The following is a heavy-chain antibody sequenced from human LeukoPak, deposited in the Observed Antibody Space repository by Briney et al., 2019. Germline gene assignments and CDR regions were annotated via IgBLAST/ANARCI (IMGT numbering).Heavy chain of an antibody. CDR2: ISYDGSNK. V-gene: IGHV3-30-3*01. D-gene: IGHD3-16*01. J-gene: IGHJ4*02. Sequence: PGGSLRLSCVASRFTFSSYAMHWVRQAPGKGLEWVAVISYDGSNKYYADSVKGRFTISRDNSKNTLYLQMNSLRAEDTAVYYCARVGGTSFDYCGQGTLVTVSS. CDR1: RFTFSSYA. CDR3: ARVGGTSFDY.